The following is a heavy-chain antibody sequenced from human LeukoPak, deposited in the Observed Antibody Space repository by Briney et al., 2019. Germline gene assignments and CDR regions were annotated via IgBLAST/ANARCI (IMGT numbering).Heavy chain of an antibody. CDR3: AREDYYGSGSYYNYYYYGMDV. Sequence: GGSLRLSCAASGFAFSSYWMSWVRQAPGKGLEWVANIKQDGSEKYYVDSVKGRFTISRDNAKNSLYLQMNSLRAEDTAVYYCAREDYYGSGSYYNYYYYGMDVWGQGTTVTVSS. J-gene: IGHJ6*02. V-gene: IGHV3-7*01. D-gene: IGHD3-10*01. CDR1: GFAFSSYW. CDR2: IKQDGSEK.